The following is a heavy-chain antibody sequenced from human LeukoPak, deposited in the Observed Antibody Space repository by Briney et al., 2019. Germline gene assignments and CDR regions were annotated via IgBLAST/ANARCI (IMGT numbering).Heavy chain of an antibody. D-gene: IGHD6-6*01. J-gene: IGHJ3*02. CDR2: ISWNSGSI. CDR3: AKGIAARPGDAFDI. CDR1: GFTFDDYA. Sequence: GGSLRLSCAASGFTFDDYAMHWVRQAPGKGLEWVSGISWNSGSIGYADSVKGRFTISRDNAKNSLYLQMNSLRAEDTALYYCAKGIAARPGDAFDIWGQGTMVTVSS. V-gene: IGHV3-9*01.